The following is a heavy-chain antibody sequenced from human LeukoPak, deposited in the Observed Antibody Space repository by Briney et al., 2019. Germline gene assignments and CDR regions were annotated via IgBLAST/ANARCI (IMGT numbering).Heavy chain of an antibody. D-gene: IGHD4-11*01. J-gene: IGHJ6*02. V-gene: IGHV3-66*01. Sequence: PGGSLRLSCAASGFTVSSYYMTWVRQAPGKGLEWVSVMYSGGSTYYADSVEGRVAISRDNSQNTVFLQMNSVRVEDTAVYYCARSYSNHLFGMDVWGQGTAVTVSS. CDR1: GFTVSSYY. CDR3: ARSYSNHLFGMDV. CDR2: MYSGGST.